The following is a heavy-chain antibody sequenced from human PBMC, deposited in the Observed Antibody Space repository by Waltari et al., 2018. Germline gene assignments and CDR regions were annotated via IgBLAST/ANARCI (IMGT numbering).Heavy chain of an antibody. D-gene: IGHD3-16*02. CDR1: GFTFSDYW. CDR2: INPDGSAT. Sequence: EVQLVESGGVLVQPGGSLRLSCTGSGFTFSDYWMHWVRQAPGKGPVWVSRINPDGSATTYADSVKGRFTISRDNAKDTLYLQMNSLRVEDTAVYYCARAGFYRFDYWGYGTLATVSS. J-gene: IGHJ4*01. V-gene: IGHV3-74*01. CDR3: ARAGFYRFDY.